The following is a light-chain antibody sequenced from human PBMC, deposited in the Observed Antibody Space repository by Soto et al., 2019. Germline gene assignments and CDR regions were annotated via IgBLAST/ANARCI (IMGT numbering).Light chain of an antibody. Sequence: DIPMTQSPSSLSASVGDRVTITCRASQSIRSYLNWYQQKPWKAPKLLIYAASSLQSGVPSRFSGSGSGTDFTLTISSLQPEDFATYYCQQSYSTPITCGQGTRLEIK. V-gene: IGKV1-39*01. CDR2: AAS. J-gene: IGKJ5*01. CDR3: QQSYSTPIT. CDR1: QSIRSY.